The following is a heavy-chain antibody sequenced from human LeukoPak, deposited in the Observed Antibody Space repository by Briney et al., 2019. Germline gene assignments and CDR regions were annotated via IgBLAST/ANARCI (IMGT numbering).Heavy chain of an antibody. CDR2: ISGSGGTT. J-gene: IGHJ4*02. V-gene: IGHV3-23*01. Sequence: PGGSLRLSCAASEFTFSSYAMSWVRQAPGKGLEWVSVISGSGGTTYYADSVKGRFTISRDNSKNTLYLQMNSLRAEDTAVYYCAKETLYSGSYWSFDSWGQGTLVTVSS. CDR3: AKETLYSGSYWSFDS. CDR1: EFTFSSYA. D-gene: IGHD1-26*01.